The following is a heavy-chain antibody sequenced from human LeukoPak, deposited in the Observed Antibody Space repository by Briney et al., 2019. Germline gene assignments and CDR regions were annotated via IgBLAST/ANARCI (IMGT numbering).Heavy chain of an antibody. CDR1: GFTFSSYA. D-gene: IGHD3-22*01. Sequence: GGSLRLSCAASGFTFSSYAMSWVRQAPGKGLEWVSAISGSGGSTYYADSVKGRFTISRDNSKNTLYLQMNSLRAEDTAVYYCAKWGRVGTMIVDHRGYFDYWGQGTLVTVSS. V-gene: IGHV3-23*01. CDR3: AKWGRVGTMIVDHRGYFDY. J-gene: IGHJ4*02. CDR2: ISGSGGST.